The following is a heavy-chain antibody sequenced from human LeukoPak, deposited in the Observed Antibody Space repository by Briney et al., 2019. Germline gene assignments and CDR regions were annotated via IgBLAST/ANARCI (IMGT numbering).Heavy chain of an antibody. CDR3: ARSGSSGWYINC. D-gene: IGHD6-19*01. CDR1: GFTFSSYS. CDR2: ISSSSYI. J-gene: IGHJ4*02. V-gene: IGHV3-21*01. Sequence: GGSLRLSCAASGFTFSSYSMNWVRQAPGKGLEWVSSISSSSYIYCADSVKGRFTISRDNAKNSLYLQMNSLRAEDTAVYYCARSGSSGWYINCWGQGTLVTVSS.